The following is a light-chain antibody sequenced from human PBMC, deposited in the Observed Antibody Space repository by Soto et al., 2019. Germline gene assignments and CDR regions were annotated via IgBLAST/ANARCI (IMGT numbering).Light chain of an antibody. CDR1: ISNIGNNY. CDR3: AAWDDTVRSYV. Sequence: QSVQSQPSSVSGTPGQGVTMSCSGSISNIGNNYVYWFQQLPGTAPKVLSNRNDQRPSGVPDRFSGSKSGTSASLAISGLRSEDEADYYCAAWDDTVRSYVFGTGTKLTVL. J-gene: IGLJ1*01. CDR2: RND. V-gene: IGLV1-47*01.